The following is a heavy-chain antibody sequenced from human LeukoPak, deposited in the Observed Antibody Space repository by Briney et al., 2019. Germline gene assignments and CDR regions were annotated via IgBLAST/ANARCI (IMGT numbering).Heavy chain of an antibody. CDR1: GFTFSSYA. CDR2: ISYDGSKK. J-gene: IGHJ3*02. D-gene: IGHD6-13*01. V-gene: IGHV3-30*04. Sequence: GGSLRLSCAASGFTFSSYAMSWVRQAPGKGLEWVAVISYDGSKKYYADSVKGRFTISRDNSKNTLYLQMNSLRAEDTAVYYCAKDFEEYSSSWYDAFDIWGQGTMVTVSS. CDR3: AKDFEEYSSSWYDAFDI.